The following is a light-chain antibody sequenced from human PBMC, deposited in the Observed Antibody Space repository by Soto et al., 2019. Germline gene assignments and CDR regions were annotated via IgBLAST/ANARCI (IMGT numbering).Light chain of an antibody. CDR3: HQDYSYGT. CDR1: QTSPW. J-gene: IGKJ1*01. V-gene: IGKV1-5*01. CDR2: DAS. Sequence: DIQMTQAPSTLSASVGDRVTITCRASQTSPWMARYQQKPGQAPKLLNYDASCLEGGVPSSFSGIGSWTEYTPTLSSLQPDDFATEDCHQDYSYGTFGQGTQWEIK.